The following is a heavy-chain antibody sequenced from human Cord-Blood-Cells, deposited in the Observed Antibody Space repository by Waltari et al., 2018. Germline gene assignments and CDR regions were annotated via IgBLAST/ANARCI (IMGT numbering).Heavy chain of an antibody. D-gene: IGHD3-16*01. CDR1: GFTFSSYS. CDR3: ARVGHYLGVGDHYMDV. Sequence: EVQLVESGGGLVKPGGSLRLSCAASGFTFSSYSMNWVRQAPGKGLEWVSTIRSSSYIYYADSVKGRFTISRDNAKNSLYLQMNSLRAEDTAVYYCARVGHYLGVGDHYMDVWGKGTTVTVSS. J-gene: IGHJ6*03. CDR2: IRSSSYI. V-gene: IGHV3-21*01.